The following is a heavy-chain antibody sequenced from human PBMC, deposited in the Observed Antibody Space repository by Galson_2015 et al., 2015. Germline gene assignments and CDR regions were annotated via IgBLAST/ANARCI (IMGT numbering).Heavy chain of an antibody. CDR2: ISYDGSNK. J-gene: IGHJ4*02. CDR1: GFTFSSYA. Sequence: SLRLSCAASGFTFSSYAMHWVRQAPGKGLEWVAVISYDGSNKYYADSVKGRFTISRDNSKNTLYLQMNSLRAEDTAVYYCARDQNYDSSGYYYGLGNFDYWGQGTLVTASS. D-gene: IGHD3-22*01. CDR3: ARDQNYDSSGYYYGLGNFDY. V-gene: IGHV3-30-3*01.